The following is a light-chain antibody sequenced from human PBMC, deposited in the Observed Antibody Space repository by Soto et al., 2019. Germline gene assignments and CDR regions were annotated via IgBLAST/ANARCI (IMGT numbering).Light chain of an antibody. Sequence: VLTQSPGTLSLSPGERATLSCRASQRISSTSLAWYQHQPGQAPRLLVYGASVRASGIPDRFSGGGSGTDFTLTISRLEPEDFAVYYCQRYGNSPPLTFGGGTKVEIK. CDR2: GAS. V-gene: IGKV3-20*01. CDR1: QRISSTS. J-gene: IGKJ4*01. CDR3: QRYGNSPPLT.